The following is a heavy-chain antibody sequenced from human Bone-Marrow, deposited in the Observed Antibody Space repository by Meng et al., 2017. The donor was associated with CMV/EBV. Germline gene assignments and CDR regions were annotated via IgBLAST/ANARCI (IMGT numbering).Heavy chain of an antibody. D-gene: IGHD2/OR15-2a*01. Sequence: SVKVSCKTSGYTFTGYQMDWVRQAPGQGLEWMGGIIPTSGKANYAQKFQGRVTITTDESTSTAYMELNSVRSDDTAVYYCAGGGLRRVYFYDYYGVDVWGQGTTVTVSS. V-gene: IGHV1-69*05. CDR3: AGGGLRRVYFYDYYGVDV. CDR2: IIPTSGKA. CDR1: GYTFTGYQ. J-gene: IGHJ6*02.